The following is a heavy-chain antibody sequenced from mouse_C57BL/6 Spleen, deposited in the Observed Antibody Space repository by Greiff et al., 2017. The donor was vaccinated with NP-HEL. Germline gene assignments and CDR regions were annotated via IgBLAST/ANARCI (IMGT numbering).Heavy chain of an antibody. J-gene: IGHJ2*01. CDR1: GFTFTDYY. CDR3: ARSLRLYFDY. Sequence: EVMLVESGGGLVQPGGSLSLSCAASGFTFTDYYMSWVRPPPGKALAWLGFIRNKANGYTTEYRASVKGRFTISRDKSQSILYRQMNALRAEDSATYYCARSLRLYFDYWGQGTTLTVSS. CDR2: IRNKANGYTT. V-gene: IGHV7-3*01. D-gene: IGHD2-4*01.